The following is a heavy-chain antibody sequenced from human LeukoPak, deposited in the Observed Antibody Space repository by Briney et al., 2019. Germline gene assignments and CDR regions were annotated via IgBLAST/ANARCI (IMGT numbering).Heavy chain of an antibody. D-gene: IGHD4-11*01. J-gene: IGHJ6*03. Sequence: GGSLRLSCEASGFTFNTYSMNWARQAPGKGLEWVANIKQDGSEKYYVDSVKGRFTISRDNARNSLYLQMNSLRAEDTAVYYCARDRVTTSSWPRVEYYYMDVWGKGTTVTISS. CDR1: GFTFNTYS. CDR3: ARDRVTTSSWPRVEYYYMDV. CDR2: IKQDGSEK. V-gene: IGHV3-7*01.